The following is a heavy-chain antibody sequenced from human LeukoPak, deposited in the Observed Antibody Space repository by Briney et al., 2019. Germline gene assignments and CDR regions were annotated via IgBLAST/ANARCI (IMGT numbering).Heavy chain of an antibody. CDR2: ISSSSSTI. CDR1: GFTFSSYS. CDR3: PKVLLGVVTAARAYIDV. J-gene: IGHJ6*03. D-gene: IGHD2-2*01. Sequence: GGSLRLYCAASGFTFSSYSMNWVRQAPGKGLEWVSYISSSSSTIYYADSVKGRFTISRDNAKNSLYLQMNSLRAEDTAVYYCPKVLLGVVTAARAYIDVWGKGTTGSVSS. V-gene: IGHV3-48*04.